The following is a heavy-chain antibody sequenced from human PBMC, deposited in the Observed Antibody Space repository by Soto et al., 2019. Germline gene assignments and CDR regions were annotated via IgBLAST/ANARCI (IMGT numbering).Heavy chain of an antibody. CDR3: AKIGPIYAYCSRTSCPAYYFDY. CDR1: GYTFTSYA. V-gene: IGHV1-3*01. D-gene: IGHD2-2*01. Sequence: ASVKVSCKASGYTFTSYAMHWVRQAPGQRLEWMGWINAGNGNTKYSQKFQGRVTISRDNSKNTLYLQMNSLRAEDTAVYYCAKIGPIYAYCSRTSCPAYYFDYWGQGTLVTVSS. CDR2: INAGNGNT. J-gene: IGHJ4*02.